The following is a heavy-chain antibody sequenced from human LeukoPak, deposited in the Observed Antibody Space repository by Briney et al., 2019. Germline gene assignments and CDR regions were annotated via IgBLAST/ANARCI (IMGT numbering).Heavy chain of an antibody. Sequence: GGSLRLSCAASGLTASSNHMSWVRQAPGKGLEWVSVIYSGGSTYYADSVKGRFTISRDNSKNTLYLQMNSLRAEDTAVYYCASGYCSGGSCYSVYFQHWGQGTLVAVSS. CDR2: IYSGGST. CDR3: ASGYCSGGSCYSVYFQH. D-gene: IGHD2-15*01. CDR1: GLTASSNH. V-gene: IGHV3-53*01. J-gene: IGHJ1*01.